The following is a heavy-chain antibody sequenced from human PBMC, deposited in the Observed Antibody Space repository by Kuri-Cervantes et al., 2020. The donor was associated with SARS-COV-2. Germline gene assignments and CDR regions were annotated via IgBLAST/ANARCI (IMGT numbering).Heavy chain of an antibody. CDR1: GYTFTSYY. CDR3: AREPYYGSARDYYGMDV. Sequence: ASVKVSCKASGYTFTSYYMHWVRQAPGQGLEWMGIINPSGGSTSYAQKLQGRVTMTRDTSTSTVYMELSSLRSEDTAVYYCAREPYYGSARDYYGMDVWGQGTTVTVSS. CDR2: INPSGGST. V-gene: IGHV1-46*01. J-gene: IGHJ6*02. D-gene: IGHD3-10*01.